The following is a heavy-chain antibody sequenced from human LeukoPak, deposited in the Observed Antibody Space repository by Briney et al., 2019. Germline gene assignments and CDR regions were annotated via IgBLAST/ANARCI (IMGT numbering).Heavy chain of an antibody. V-gene: IGHV3-30*18. CDR2: ISYDGSNK. CDR1: GFTFSSYG. CDR3: AKDGGPDHYYGSGSYGKNYYYYYGIDV. J-gene: IGHJ6*02. Sequence: GGSLRLSCAASGFTFSSYGMHWVRQAPGKGLEWVAVISYDGSNKYYADSVKGRFTISRDNSKNTLYLQMNSLRAEDTAVYYCAKDGGPDHYYGSGSYGKNYYYYYGIDVWGQGTTVTVSS. D-gene: IGHD3-10*01.